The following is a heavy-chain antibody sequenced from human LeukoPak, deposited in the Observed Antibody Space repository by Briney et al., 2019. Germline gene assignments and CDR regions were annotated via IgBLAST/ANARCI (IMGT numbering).Heavy chain of an antibody. D-gene: IGHD6-19*01. CDR1: GLTFSSYA. CDR3: AIPRGSGWYDAFDI. V-gene: IGHV3-23*01. J-gene: IGHJ3*02. Sequence: GGSLRLSCAASGLTFSSYAMGWVRQAPGKGLEWVSAISGSGGSTYYADSVKGRFTISRDNSKNTLYLQMNSLRAEDTAVYYCAIPRGSGWYDAFDIWGQGTMVTVSS. CDR2: ISGSGGST.